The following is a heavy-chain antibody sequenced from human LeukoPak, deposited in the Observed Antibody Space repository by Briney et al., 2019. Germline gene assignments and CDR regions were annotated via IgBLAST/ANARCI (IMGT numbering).Heavy chain of an antibody. D-gene: IGHD3-22*01. CDR3: ARADSSGYYSPFDY. V-gene: IGHV1-69*01. J-gene: IGHJ4*02. CDR1: GGTFSSYA. CDR2: IIPIFGTA. Sequence: GASVKVSCKASGGTFSSYAISWVRQAPGQGLEWMGGIIPIFGTANYAQKFQGRVTITADESTGTAYMELSSLRSEDTAVYYCARADSSGYYSPFDYWGQGTLVTVSS.